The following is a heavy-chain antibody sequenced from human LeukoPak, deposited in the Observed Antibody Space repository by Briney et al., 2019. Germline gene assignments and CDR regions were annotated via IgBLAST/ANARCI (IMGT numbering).Heavy chain of an antibody. V-gene: IGHV1-24*01. CDR3: ATDFGYFDWLLTDS. CDR1: GYTHSELS. CDR2: FNPEDGDT. Sequence: ASVKVSCKVSGYTHSELSMHWVRQTPGKELEWMGGFNPEDGDTIYAQNFQGRLTMTEDTSTDTAYMEPSSLRSEDTAVYYCATDFGYFDWLLTDSWGQGTLVTVSS. D-gene: IGHD3-9*01. J-gene: IGHJ4*02.